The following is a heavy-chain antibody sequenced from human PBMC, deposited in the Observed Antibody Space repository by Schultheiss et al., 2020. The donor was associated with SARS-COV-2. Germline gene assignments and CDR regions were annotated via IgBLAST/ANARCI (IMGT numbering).Heavy chain of an antibody. Sequence: SETLSLTCTVSGGSISSYYWSWIRQPPGKGLEWIGSIYYSGSTYYNPSLKSRVTMSVDTSKNQFSLKVTSVTGADTAVYYCARRGATFFAFDIWGQGTMVTVSS. V-gene: IGHV4-59*04. D-gene: IGHD3-16*01. CDR1: GGSISSYY. J-gene: IGHJ3*02. CDR2: IYYSGST. CDR3: ARRGATFFAFDI.